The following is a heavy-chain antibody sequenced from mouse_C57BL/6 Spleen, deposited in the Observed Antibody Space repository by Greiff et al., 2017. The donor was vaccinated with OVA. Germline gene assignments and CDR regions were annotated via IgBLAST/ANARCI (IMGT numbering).Heavy chain of an antibody. V-gene: IGHV1-80*01. J-gene: IGHJ2*01. CDR3: ARGAYPYYFDY. CDR1: GYAFSSYW. D-gene: IGHD2-10*01. CDR2: IYPGDGDT. Sequence: QVQLKQSGAELVKPGASVKISCKASGYAFSSYWMNWVKQRPGKGLEWIGQIYPGDGDTNYNGKFKGKATLTADKSSSTAYMQLSSLTSEDSAVYFCARGAYPYYFDYWGQGTTLTVSS.